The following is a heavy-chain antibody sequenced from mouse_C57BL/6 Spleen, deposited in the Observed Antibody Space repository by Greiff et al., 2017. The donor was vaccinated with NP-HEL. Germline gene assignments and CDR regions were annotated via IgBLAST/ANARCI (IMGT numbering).Heavy chain of an antibody. D-gene: IGHD2-3*01. J-gene: IGHJ4*01. CDR2: IDPSDSET. V-gene: IGHV1-52*01. Sequence: QVQLQQPGAELVRPGSSVKLSCKASGYTFTSYWMHWVKQRPIQGLEWIGNIDPSDSETHYNQKFKDKATLTVDKSSSTAYMQLSSLTSEDSAVYYCARGELYDYFYAMDYWGQGTSVTVSS. CDR1: GYTFTSYW. CDR3: ARGELYDYFYAMDY.